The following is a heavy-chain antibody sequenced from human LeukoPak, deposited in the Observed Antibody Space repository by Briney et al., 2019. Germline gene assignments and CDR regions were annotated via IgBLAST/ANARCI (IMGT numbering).Heavy chain of an antibody. D-gene: IGHD3-10*01. CDR3: ARGGEIWFGEFHAVDY. J-gene: IGHJ4*02. CDR1: GYTFTGYY. Sequence: ASVKVSCKASGYTFTGYYMHWVRQAPGQGLEWMGWINPNSGGTNYAQKFQGRVTMTRDTSISTAYMELSRLRSDDTAVYYCARGGEIWFGEFHAVDYWGQGTLVTVSS. CDR2: INPNSGGT. V-gene: IGHV1-2*02.